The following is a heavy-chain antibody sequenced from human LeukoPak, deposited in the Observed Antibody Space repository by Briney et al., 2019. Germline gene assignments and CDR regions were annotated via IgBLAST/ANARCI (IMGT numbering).Heavy chain of an antibody. J-gene: IGHJ3*02. Sequence: GASVKVSCKASGYTFTDFTGYYMHWVRQAPGQGLEWMGIINPSGGSTSYAQKFQGRVTMTRDMSTSTVYMELSSLRSEDTAVYYCARDGYNGYAFDIWGQGTMVTVSS. D-gene: IGHD5-24*01. V-gene: IGHV1-46*01. CDR1: GYTFTDFTGYY. CDR2: INPSGGST. CDR3: ARDGYNGYAFDI.